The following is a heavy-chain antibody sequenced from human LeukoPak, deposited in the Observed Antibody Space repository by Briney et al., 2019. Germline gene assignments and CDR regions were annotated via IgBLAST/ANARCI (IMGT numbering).Heavy chain of an antibody. Sequence: GASVKVSCKACGYTFTSYGISWVRQAPGQGLEWMGWISAYNGNTNYAQKLQGRVTMTTDTSTSTAYMELRSLRSDDTAVYYCARDFDLRISHKSNQYGMDVWGQGTTVTVSS. CDR3: ARDFDLRISHKSNQYGMDV. CDR1: GYTFTSYG. V-gene: IGHV1-18*01. CDR2: ISAYNGNT. D-gene: IGHD1-14*01. J-gene: IGHJ6*02.